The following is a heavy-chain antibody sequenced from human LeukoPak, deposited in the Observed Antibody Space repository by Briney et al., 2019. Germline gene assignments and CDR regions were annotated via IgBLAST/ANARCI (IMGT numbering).Heavy chain of an antibody. Sequence: SETLSLTCTVSGGSISSYYWSWIRQPAGKGLEWIGRIYTSGSTNYNPSLKSRVTMSVDTSKNQFSLKLSSVTAADTAVYYCARADPYIAAAGATTDAFDIWGQGTMVTVSS. CDR2: IYTSGST. D-gene: IGHD6-13*01. J-gene: IGHJ3*02. CDR1: GGSISSYY. V-gene: IGHV4-4*07. CDR3: ARADPYIAAAGATTDAFDI.